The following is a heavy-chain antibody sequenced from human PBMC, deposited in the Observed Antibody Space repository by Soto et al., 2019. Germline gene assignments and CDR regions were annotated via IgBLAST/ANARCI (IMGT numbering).Heavy chain of an antibody. Sequence: QVHLQESGPGLVKHSGTMSLICTVSGGSIHSRNRWSWVRQSPAKGLEWIGEISHTGSTNYSPSLNSRVTISLDKSNNQFSLNLRSMTAADAAVYYCANTRGLGLLDVWGKGTAVTVSS. V-gene: IGHV4-4*02. CDR3: ANTRGLGLLDV. J-gene: IGHJ6*04. CDR2: ISHTGST. CDR1: GGSIHSRNR. D-gene: IGHD3-10*01.